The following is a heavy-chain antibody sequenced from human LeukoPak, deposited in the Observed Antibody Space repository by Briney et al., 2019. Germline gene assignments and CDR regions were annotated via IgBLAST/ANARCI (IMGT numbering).Heavy chain of an antibody. Sequence: GGSLRLSCAASGFTFSSYAMSWVRQAPGKGLEWVSAISGSGGSTYYADSVKGRFTISRDNSKNTLYLQMNSLRAEDTAVYYCAKRFWDILTGYYQPVDYWGQGTLVTVSS. CDR2: ISGSGGST. V-gene: IGHV3-23*01. J-gene: IGHJ4*02. CDR1: GFTFSSYA. D-gene: IGHD3-9*01. CDR3: AKRFWDILTGYYQPVDY.